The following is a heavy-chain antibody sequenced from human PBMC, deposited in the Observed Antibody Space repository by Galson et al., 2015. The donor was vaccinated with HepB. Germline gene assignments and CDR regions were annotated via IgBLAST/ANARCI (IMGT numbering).Heavy chain of an antibody. CDR2: IYPGDSDT. CDR1: GYSFTSYW. Sequence: QSGAEVKKPGESLKISCKGSGYSFTSYWIGWVRQMPGKGLEWMGIIYPGDSDTRYSPSFQGQVTISADKSISTAYLQWSSLKASDTAMYYCARHSEGSFYTLGAFDIWGQGTMVTVSS. J-gene: IGHJ3*02. V-gene: IGHV5-51*01. CDR3: ARHSEGSFYTLGAFDI. D-gene: IGHD1-26*01.